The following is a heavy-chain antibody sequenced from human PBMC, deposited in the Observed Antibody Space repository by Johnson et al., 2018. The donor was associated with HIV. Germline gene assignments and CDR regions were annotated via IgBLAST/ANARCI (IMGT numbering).Heavy chain of an antibody. CDR2: ITGIGDKT. CDR3: VRDGGDSTSSWGAFDI. Sequence: VQLVESGGGVVQPGRSLRLSCAASGFTFSSYAMHWVRQAPGKGLEWVSTITGIGDKTWYADSVKGRFTISRDNSKNTLYLQMNSLRAEDTAVYYCVRDGGDSTSSWGAFDIWGQGTMVTVSS. V-gene: IGHV3-30*04. J-gene: IGHJ3*02. D-gene: IGHD3-16*01. CDR1: GFTFSSYA.